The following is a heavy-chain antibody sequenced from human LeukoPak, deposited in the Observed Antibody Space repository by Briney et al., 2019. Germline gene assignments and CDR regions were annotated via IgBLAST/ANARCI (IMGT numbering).Heavy chain of an antibody. CDR1: GYTFTSYD. V-gene: IGHV1-8*01. CDR2: MNPNSGNT. CDR3: ARGRTRYSGYDYAY. Sequence: ASVKVSCKASGYTFTSYDINWVRDATGQGLELMGWMNPNSGNTGYAQKFQGRVTMTRNTSISTAYMELSSLRSEDTAVYYCARGRTRYSGYDYAYWGQGTLVTVSS. D-gene: IGHD5-12*01. J-gene: IGHJ4*02.